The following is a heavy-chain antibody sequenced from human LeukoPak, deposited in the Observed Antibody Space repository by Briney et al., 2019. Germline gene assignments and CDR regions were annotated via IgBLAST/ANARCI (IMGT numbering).Heavy chain of an antibody. Sequence: PSETLSLTCDVSGGSIRGYYWSWIRQPAGKGLEWIGRVHTSGSTNYNPSLKSRVTLSQDTSKNQFYLRLTSVTAADTAVYYCARDGGGNRNFDYWGQGTLVTVSS. D-gene: IGHD4-23*01. J-gene: IGHJ4*02. CDR2: VHTSGST. CDR1: GGSIRGYY. CDR3: ARDGGGNRNFDY. V-gene: IGHV4-4*07.